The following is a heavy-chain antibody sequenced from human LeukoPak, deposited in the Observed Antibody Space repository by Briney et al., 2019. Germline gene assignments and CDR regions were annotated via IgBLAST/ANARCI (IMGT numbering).Heavy chain of an antibody. Sequence: SETLSLTCAVYGGSFSGYYWSWIRQPPGKGLEWIGEINHSGSTNYNPSLTSRVTISVDTSKNQFSLKLSSVTAADTAVYYCASFEGASHNWFDPWGQGTLVTVSS. J-gene: IGHJ5*02. CDR1: GGSFSGYY. CDR2: INHSGST. D-gene: IGHD3-16*01. CDR3: ASFEGASHNWFDP. V-gene: IGHV4-34*01.